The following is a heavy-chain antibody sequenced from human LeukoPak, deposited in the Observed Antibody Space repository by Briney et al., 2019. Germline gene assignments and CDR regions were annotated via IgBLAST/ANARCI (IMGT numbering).Heavy chain of an antibody. V-gene: IGHV6-1*01. D-gene: IGHD3-10*01. CDR1: GDSVSSNSAA. CDR3: ARDLVGYYGSGSYRSSGRGRPYYFDY. Sequence: KTSQTLSLTCAISGDSVSSNSAAWNWIRQSPSRGLEWLGRTYYRSKWYNDYAVSVKSRITINPDTSKNQFSLQLNSVTPEDTAVYYCARDLVGYYGSGSYRSSGRGRPYYFDYWGQGTLVTVSS. J-gene: IGHJ4*02. CDR2: TYYRSKWYN.